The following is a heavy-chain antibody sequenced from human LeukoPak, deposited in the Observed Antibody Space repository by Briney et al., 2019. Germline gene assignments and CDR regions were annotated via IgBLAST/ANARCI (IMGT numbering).Heavy chain of an antibody. V-gene: IGHV4-59*08. Sequence: ETLSLTCTVSGGSISGYYWSWIRQPPGKGLEWIGYIYYSGGTNYNPSLESRVTISVDTSKNQFSLKLSSVTAADTAVYYCARLRNRYDTSGYYPFDYWGQGTLVTVSS. CDR2: IYYSGGT. CDR3: ARLRNRYDTSGYYPFDY. J-gene: IGHJ4*02. CDR1: GGSISGYY. D-gene: IGHD3-22*01.